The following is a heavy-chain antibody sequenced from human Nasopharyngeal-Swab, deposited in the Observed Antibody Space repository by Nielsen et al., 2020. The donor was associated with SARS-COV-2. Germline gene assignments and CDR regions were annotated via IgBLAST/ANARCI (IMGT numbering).Heavy chain of an antibody. CDR2: IGTAGDT. Sequence: GGSLRLSCAASGFTFSSYDMHWVRQAPGKGLEWVSAIGTAGDTYYPGSVKGRFTISRENAKNSLSLQMNSLRAGDTAVYYCARGVTMVRGVSPRYYYYGMDVWGQGTTVTVSS. V-gene: IGHV3-13*01. CDR1: GFTFSSYD. CDR3: ARGVTMVRGVSPRYYYYGMDV. J-gene: IGHJ6*02. D-gene: IGHD3-10*01.